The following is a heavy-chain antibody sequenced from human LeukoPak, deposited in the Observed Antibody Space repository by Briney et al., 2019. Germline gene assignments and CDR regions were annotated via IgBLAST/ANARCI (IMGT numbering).Heavy chain of an antibody. CDR2: IKQDGSEK. CDR3: ARGPSRSYSIGGGYWFDP. J-gene: IGHJ5*02. D-gene: IGHD3-16*01. Sequence: GGSLRLSCAASGFTFSSYWMSRVRQAPGKGLEWVANIKQDGSEKYYVDSVKGRFTISRDNAKNSLYLQMNSLRAEDTAVYYCARGPSRSYSIGGGYWFDPWGQGTLVTVPS. CDR1: GFTFSSYW. V-gene: IGHV3-7*01.